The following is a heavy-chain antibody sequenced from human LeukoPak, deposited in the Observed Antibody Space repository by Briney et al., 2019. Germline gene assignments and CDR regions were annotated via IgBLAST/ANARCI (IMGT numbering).Heavy chain of an antibody. CDR2: INHMLGIA. J-gene: IGHJ3*02. Sequence: SVKVSCKDSGGTFSRSAISWVRQGPGQGLGWMGRINHMLGIANYAQKFRGRVKITADKSRSTAYMELGSRRSEHMAVCYCASQLGPDAFDIWGQGTMVTVPS. D-gene: IGHD3-10*01. V-gene: IGHV1-69*04. CDR1: GGTFSRSA. CDR3: ASQLGPDAFDI.